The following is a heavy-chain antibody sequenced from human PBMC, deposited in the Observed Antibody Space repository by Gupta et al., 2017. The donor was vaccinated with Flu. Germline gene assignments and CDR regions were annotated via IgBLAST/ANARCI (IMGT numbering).Heavy chain of an antibody. CDR1: GGIFSSYA. D-gene: IGHD5-12*01. V-gene: IGHV1-69*06. CDR2: IIGIFGTA. Sequence: QVQLVQSGAEVKKPGSSVKVSCKASGGIFSSYAISWVRQAPGQGLEWMGGIIGIFGTANDAQKFQGRVKITADKSTGAAYMELTSLRSEDTAVYYCARHSGYHLLRTGFGPWGQGTLVTVSS. J-gene: IGHJ5*02. CDR3: ARHSGYHLLRTGFGP.